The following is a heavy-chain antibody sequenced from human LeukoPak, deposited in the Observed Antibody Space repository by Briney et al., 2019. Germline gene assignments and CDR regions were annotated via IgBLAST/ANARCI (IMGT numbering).Heavy chain of an antibody. CDR1: GFTFSSYG. Sequence: GGSLRLSCAASGFTFSSYGMHWVRQAPGKGLEWVAVISYDGSNKYYADSVKGRFIISRDNSKDTLYLQMNSLGVDDTAVYYCVKDRCNRFSCPEYWGQGTLVTVSS. J-gene: IGHJ4*02. D-gene: IGHD2/OR15-2a*01. V-gene: IGHV3-30*18. CDR3: VKDRCNRFSCPEY. CDR2: ISYDGSNK.